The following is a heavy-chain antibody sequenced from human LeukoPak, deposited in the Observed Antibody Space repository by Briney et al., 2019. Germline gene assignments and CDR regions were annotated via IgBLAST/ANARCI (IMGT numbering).Heavy chain of an antibody. CDR2: ISYDGSNK. V-gene: IGHV3-30*04. CDR3: ASDTVTATHNAFDI. CDR1: GFTFSSYA. J-gene: IGHJ3*02. Sequence: GGSLRLSCAASGFTFSSYAMHWVRQAPGKGLEWVAVISYDGSNKYYADSVKGRFTISRDNSKNTLYLQMNSLRAEDTAVYYCASDTVTATHNAFDIWGQGTMVTVSS. D-gene: IGHD4-17*01.